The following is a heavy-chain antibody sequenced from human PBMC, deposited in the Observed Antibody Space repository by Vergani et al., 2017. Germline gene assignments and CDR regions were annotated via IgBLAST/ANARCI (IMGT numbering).Heavy chain of an antibody. D-gene: IGHD3-10*01. CDR2: INPNSGGT. V-gene: IGHV1-2*02. J-gene: IGHJ5*02. CDR3: ARQIMVRGEENWFDP. CDR1: GYTFTGYY. Sequence: QVQLVQSGAEVKKPGASVKVSCKASGYTFTGYYMHWVRQAPGQGLEWMGWINPNSGGTNYAQKLQGRVTMTTDTSTSTAYMELRSLRSDDTAVYYCARQIMVRGEENWFDPWGQGTLVTVSS.